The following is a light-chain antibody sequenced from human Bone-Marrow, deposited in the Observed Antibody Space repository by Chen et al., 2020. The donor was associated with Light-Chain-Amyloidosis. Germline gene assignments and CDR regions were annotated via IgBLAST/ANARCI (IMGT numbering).Light chain of an antibody. CDR2: GSS. CDR3: QQYSTSPLT. Sequence: EIVLTQSPGTLSLSPGEGANLSCRASQTISSNYLTWYQQKFGQAPRLLIYGSSSRATGIPDRFTGSGSVTDFTLTINRLEPEDFAMYYCQQYSTSPLTFGGGTKVEIK. CDR1: QTISSNY. V-gene: IGKV3-20*01. J-gene: IGKJ4*01.